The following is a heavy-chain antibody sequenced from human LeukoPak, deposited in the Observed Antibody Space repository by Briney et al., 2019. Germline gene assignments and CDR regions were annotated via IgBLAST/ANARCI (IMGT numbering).Heavy chain of an antibody. CDR3: ASSVVPAAIGWDYYYYYYMDV. CDR1: GGTFSSYA. V-gene: IGHV1-69*05. Sequence: GASVKVSCKASGGTFSSYAISWVRQAPGQGLEWMGGIIPIFGTANYAQKYQGRVTITTDESTSTAYMELSSLRSEDTAVYYCASSVVPAAIGWDYYYYYYMDVWGKGTTVTVSS. J-gene: IGHJ6*03. CDR2: IIPIFGTA. D-gene: IGHD2-2*02.